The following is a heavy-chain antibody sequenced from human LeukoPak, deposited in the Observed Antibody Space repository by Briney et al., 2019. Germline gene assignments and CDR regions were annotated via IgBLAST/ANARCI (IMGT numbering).Heavy chain of an antibody. CDR2: ISWNSGSI. V-gene: IGHV3-9*01. J-gene: IGHJ4*02. CDR3: AKGPRWDITMVQGLVDY. Sequence: GRSLRLSCAASGFTFDDYAMHWVRQAPGKGLEWVSGISWNSGSIGYADSEKGRFTISRDNAKNSLYLQMNSLRAEDTALYYCAKGPRWDITMVQGLVDYWGQGTLVTVSS. CDR1: GFTFDDYA. D-gene: IGHD3-10*01.